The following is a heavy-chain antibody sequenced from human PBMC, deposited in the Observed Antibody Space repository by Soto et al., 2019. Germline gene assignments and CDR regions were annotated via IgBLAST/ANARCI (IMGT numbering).Heavy chain of an antibody. Sequence: QVQLVQSGAEVKKPGASVTVSCKASDYTFTSYGISWVRQAPGQGLEWMGWISAHNGNTKNAQKLQDIVTMTTDTYNSTAYMELRSLRSYDTAVYYCSSDLAVGLVDYWGQRTLVTVSS. J-gene: IGHJ4*02. CDR3: SSDLAVGLVDY. D-gene: IGHD6-19*01. CDR1: DYTFTSYG. CDR2: ISAHNGNT. V-gene: IGHV1-18*01.